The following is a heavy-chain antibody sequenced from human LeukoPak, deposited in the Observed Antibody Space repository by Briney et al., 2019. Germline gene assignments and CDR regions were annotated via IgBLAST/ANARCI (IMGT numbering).Heavy chain of an antibody. V-gene: IGHV3-21*01. Sequence: PGGSLRLSCAASGFTFSSYSMNWVRQASGKGLEWVSSISSSSSYIYYADSVKGRFTISRDNAKNSLYLQMNSLRAEDTAVYYCARDVSSSSDFDYWGQGTLVTVSP. CDR2: ISSSSSYI. CDR3: ARDVSSSSDFDY. CDR1: GFTFSSYS. J-gene: IGHJ4*02. D-gene: IGHD6-6*01.